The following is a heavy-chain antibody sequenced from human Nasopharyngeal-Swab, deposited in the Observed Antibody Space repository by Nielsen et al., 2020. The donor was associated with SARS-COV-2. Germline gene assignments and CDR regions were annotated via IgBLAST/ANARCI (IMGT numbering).Heavy chain of an antibody. J-gene: IGHJ6*02. V-gene: IGHV3-53*04. CDR2: LYSGGST. CDR3: ARVRYESSGYFYGMDV. Sequence: GESLKISCAASGFTVSSNYMTWVRQAPGKGLEWVSVLYSGGSTYYADSVKGRFTISRHNSKNTLYLQVNSLRAEDTAVYYCARVRYESSGYFYGMDVWGQGTTVTVSS. D-gene: IGHD3-22*01. CDR1: GFTVSSNY.